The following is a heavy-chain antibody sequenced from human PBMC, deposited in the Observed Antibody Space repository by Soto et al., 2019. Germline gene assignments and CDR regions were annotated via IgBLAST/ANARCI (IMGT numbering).Heavy chain of an antibody. Sequence: ASVKVSCKASGYTFTSYGISWVRQAPGQGLEWMGWISAYNGNTNYAQKLQGRVTMTTDTSTSTAYMELRSLRSDDTAVYYCARDMDRVVPAAIPWFDPWGHVTLFTVSP. J-gene: IGHJ5*02. V-gene: IGHV1-18*04. CDR2: ISAYNGNT. D-gene: IGHD2-2*01. CDR1: GYTFTSYG. CDR3: ARDMDRVVPAAIPWFDP.